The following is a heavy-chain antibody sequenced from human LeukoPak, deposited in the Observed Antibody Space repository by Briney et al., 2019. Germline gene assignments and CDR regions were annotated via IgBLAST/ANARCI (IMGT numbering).Heavy chain of an antibody. CDR3: ARDGHYGSATLFDY. Sequence: SETLSLTCTVSGGSISSYSWSWIRQPPGKGLEWIGCRYVGGRDLYNPSLRGRVTISVDRSKNQFSLKLSSVTAADTAVYYCARDGHYGSATLFDYWGQGTLVTVSS. CDR1: GGSISSYS. J-gene: IGHJ4*02. D-gene: IGHD3-10*01. V-gene: IGHV4-59*12. CDR2: RYVGGRD.